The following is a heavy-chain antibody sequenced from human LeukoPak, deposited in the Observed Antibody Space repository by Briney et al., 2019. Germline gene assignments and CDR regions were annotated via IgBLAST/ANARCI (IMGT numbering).Heavy chain of an antibody. CDR3: ARGINSAFDI. D-gene: IGHD4-23*01. V-gene: IGHV6-1*01. CDR2: AYSRSRGGR. CDR1: GDSVSSNSVA. J-gene: IGHJ3*02. Sequence: SQTLSLTCVISGDSVSSNSVAWNWIRQSPSRGLEWLGRAYSRSRGGRDYVFSVRGRLNIDTDTSRNQFSLHLSSVTPEDTAVYYCARGINSAFDIWGQGTMVTVSS.